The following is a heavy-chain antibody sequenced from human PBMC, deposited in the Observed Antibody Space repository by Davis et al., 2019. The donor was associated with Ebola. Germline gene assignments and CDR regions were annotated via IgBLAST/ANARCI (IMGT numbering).Heavy chain of an antibody. V-gene: IGHV3-48*02. CDR2: ISSSSSTI. CDR1: GFTFSSYS. Sequence: GESLKISCAASGFTFSSYSMNWVRQAPGKGLEWVSYISSSSSTIYYADSVKGRFTISRDNAKNSLYLQMNSLRDEDTAVYYCARDIVLVPAANYYYYGMDVWGQGTTVTVSS. CDR3: ARDIVLVPAANYYYYGMDV. D-gene: IGHD2-2*01. J-gene: IGHJ6*02.